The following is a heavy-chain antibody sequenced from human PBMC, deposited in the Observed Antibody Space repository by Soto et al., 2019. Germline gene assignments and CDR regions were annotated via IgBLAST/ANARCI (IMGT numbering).Heavy chain of an antibody. Sequence: PGGSLRLSCAASGFTFSSYGMHWVRQAPGKGLEWVAVISYDGSNKYYADSVKGRFTISRDNSKNTLYLQMNSLRAEDTAVYYCAKVEDYDILTGPGSFDYWGQGTLVTVSS. CDR1: GFTFSSYG. V-gene: IGHV3-30*18. CDR3: AKVEDYDILTGPGSFDY. D-gene: IGHD3-9*01. J-gene: IGHJ4*02. CDR2: ISYDGSNK.